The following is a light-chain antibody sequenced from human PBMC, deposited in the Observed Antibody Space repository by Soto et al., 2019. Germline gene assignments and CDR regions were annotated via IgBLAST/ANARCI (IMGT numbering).Light chain of an antibody. CDR3: MQALQTPLT. Sequence: DIVMPQSPDSLAVSLGERATINCKSSQSGLYSSKNRNYLAGCLQKTGQSAQRLIYLGSTRASGVPDRFSGSGAGTDFTLKISRVEAEDVGVDYCMQALQTPLTFGGGTKVDIK. CDR1: QSGLYSSKNRNY. V-gene: IGKV2-28*01. CDR2: LGS. J-gene: IGKJ4*01.